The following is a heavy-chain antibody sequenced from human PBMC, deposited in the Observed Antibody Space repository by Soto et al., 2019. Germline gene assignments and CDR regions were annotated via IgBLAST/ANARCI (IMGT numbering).Heavy chain of an antibody. CDR1: GFNFSSYA. D-gene: IGHD6-6*01. CDR2: ISGSGGNT. J-gene: IGHJ4*02. Sequence: PGGSLRLSCTASGFNFSSYAMSCVRQAPGKGLEWVSAISGSGGNTYYADSVKGRFTISRDNSKNTLYLQMNSLRAEDTVVYYCAKSITARPFDYWGQGALVTVSS. V-gene: IGHV3-23*01. CDR3: AKSITARPFDY.